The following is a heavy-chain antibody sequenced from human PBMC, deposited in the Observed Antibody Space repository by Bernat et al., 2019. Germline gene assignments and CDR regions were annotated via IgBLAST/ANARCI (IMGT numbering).Heavy chain of an antibody. Sequence: QPQLQESGPGLVKSSETLSLTCTVSCGSISSSNYYWGWIRQTPGKGLEWIGSIYYGGSTYYHASLESRVTISVDTTKDQLSLKLTSVTAADTEIYYCARHCCSGHYGYYHGMDVWGQGTTVTVS. V-gene: IGHV4-39*01. CDR1: CGSISSSNYY. D-gene: IGHD3-3*01. CDR3: ARHCCSGHYGYYHGMDV. CDR2: IYYGGST. J-gene: IGHJ6*02.